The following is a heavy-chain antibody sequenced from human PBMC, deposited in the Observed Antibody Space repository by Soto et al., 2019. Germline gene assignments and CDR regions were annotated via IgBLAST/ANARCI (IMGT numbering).Heavy chain of an antibody. CDR2: IKQDGSEK. V-gene: IGHV3-7*03. CDR1: GFTFSSYW. D-gene: IGHD3-10*01. Sequence: EVQLVESGGGLVQPGGSLRLSCAASGFTFSSYWMSCVRQAPGKGLEWVANIKQDGSEKYYVDSVKGRFTISTDNAKHSRDLQMNSRRADGTAVYYCARLHKAMVPGYWYFDLWGRGTLVTVSS. J-gene: IGHJ2*01. CDR3: ARLHKAMVPGYWYFDL.